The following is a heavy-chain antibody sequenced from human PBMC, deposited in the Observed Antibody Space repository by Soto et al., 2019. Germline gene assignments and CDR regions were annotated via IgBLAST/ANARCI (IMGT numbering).Heavy chain of an antibody. J-gene: IGHJ3*02. D-gene: IGHD3-22*01. Sequence: EVQLMESGGGLEQPGGSLRLSCAASGFTFNNFAMSWVRQAPGKGLEWVSAISGSGGSTYYADSVKGRFTISRDNSKNTLYLQMNSLRAEDTAVYYCAKDRTYDSSGYYPGAFDIWGQGTMVTVSS. V-gene: IGHV3-23*01. CDR3: AKDRTYDSSGYYPGAFDI. CDR1: GFTFNNFA. CDR2: ISGSGGST.